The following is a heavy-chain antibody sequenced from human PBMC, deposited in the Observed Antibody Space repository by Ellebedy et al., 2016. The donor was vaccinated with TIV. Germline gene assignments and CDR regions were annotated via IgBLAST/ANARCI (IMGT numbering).Heavy chain of an antibody. CDR2: ISHDGRTK. CDR1: GFTFNNFD. Sequence: GESLKISCGASGFTFNNFDMHWLRQAPGEGLEWVAVISHDGRTKYYADSVKGRFTISRDNSKNTLHLQMNSLRAEDTAVYYCAKDRTPGDGYWVFDFWGQGTLVTVST. J-gene: IGHJ4*02. D-gene: IGHD5-18*01. V-gene: IGHV3-30*04. CDR3: AKDRTPGDGYWVFDF.